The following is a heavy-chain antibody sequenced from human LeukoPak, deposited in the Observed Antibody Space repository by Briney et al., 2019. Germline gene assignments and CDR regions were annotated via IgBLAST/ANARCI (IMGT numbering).Heavy chain of an antibody. D-gene: IGHD4-11*01. Sequence: SETLSLTCTVSGDSISSSSYYWSWIRQPPGKGLEWIGYIYYSGSTDYNPSLKSRVTISVDTSKNQFSLKLSSVTAADTAVYYCAREGVTKYYFDYWGQGTLVTVSS. CDR1: GDSISSSSYY. CDR3: AREGVTKYYFDY. J-gene: IGHJ4*02. CDR2: IYYSGST. V-gene: IGHV4-61*01.